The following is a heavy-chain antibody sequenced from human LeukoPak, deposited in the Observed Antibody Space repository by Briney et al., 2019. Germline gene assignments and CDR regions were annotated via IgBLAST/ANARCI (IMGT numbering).Heavy chain of an antibody. CDR1: GDSVSSNSAA. Sequence: SQTLSLTCAISGDSVSSNSAAWNWIRQSPSRGLEWLGRTYYRSKWYNDYAVSVKSRITINPDTSKNQFSLKLSSVTAADTAVYYCARQPLGYCSSTSCYPYYYYYYMDVWGKGTTVTVSS. CDR3: ARQPLGYCSSTSCYPYYYYYYMDV. CDR2: TYYRSKWYN. D-gene: IGHD2-2*01. J-gene: IGHJ6*03. V-gene: IGHV6-1*01.